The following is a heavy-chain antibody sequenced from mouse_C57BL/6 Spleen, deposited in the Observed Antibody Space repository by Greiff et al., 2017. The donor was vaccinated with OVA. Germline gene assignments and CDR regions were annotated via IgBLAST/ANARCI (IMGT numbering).Heavy chain of an antibody. CDR1: GYTFTDYN. J-gene: IGHJ1*03. D-gene: IGHD1-1*01. CDR2: INPNTGGT. CDR3: ARKGDYCGSSYGYFDV. V-gene: IGHV1-22*01. Sequence: EVQLQQSGPELVKPGASVKMSCKASGYTFTDYNMPWVKQSHGKSLEWIGYINPNTGGTSYNQKFKGKATLTVNKSSSTAYMELSSLTSEDSAVYYCARKGDYCGSSYGYFDVWGTGTTVTVSS.